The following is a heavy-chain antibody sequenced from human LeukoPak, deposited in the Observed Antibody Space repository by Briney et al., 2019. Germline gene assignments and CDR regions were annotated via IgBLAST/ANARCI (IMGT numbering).Heavy chain of an antibody. D-gene: IGHD1-14*01. V-gene: IGHV3-11*01. J-gene: IGHJ4*02. CDR3: ARGSGTTGGFDY. CDR1: GYTFSDYY. Sequence: GGSPRLSCAASGYTFSDYYMSCIRQAPGKGVEWVSHISSSVSTIYYADSVKGRCTISRDNAKNSLSLQMNSVRDEDTAVYYCARGSGTTGGFDYWGQGTLVTVSS. CDR2: ISSSVSTI.